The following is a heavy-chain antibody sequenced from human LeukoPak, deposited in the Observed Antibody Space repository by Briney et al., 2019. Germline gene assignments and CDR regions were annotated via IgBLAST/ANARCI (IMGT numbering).Heavy chain of an antibody. J-gene: IGHJ4*02. V-gene: IGHV3-33*01. CDR3: ARDRDWYSFDS. Sequence: GGSLRLSCTASGFIFSNYGFHWVRQAPGKGLEWVAVIWYDGSKQYYADSVKGRFTISRDSSKNTLYLQVNSLRAEDTAVYYCARDRDWYSFDSWGQGTLVTVSS. CDR1: GFIFSNYG. D-gene: IGHD6-19*01. CDR2: IWYDGSKQ.